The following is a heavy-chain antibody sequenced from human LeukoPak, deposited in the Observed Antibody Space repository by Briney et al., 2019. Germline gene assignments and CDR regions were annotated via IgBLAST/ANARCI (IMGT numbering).Heavy chain of an antibody. J-gene: IGHJ4*02. Sequence: NTGGSLRLSCAASGFTFSDYYMRWIRQAPGGGLEWVSYISSSSSTIYYADSVKGRFTISRDNAKNSLYLQMNSLRAEDTAVYYCARDFHRRLYDSSAYHPYWGQGTLVTVSS. CDR3: ARDFHRRLYDSSAYHPY. CDR2: ISSSSSTI. D-gene: IGHD3-22*01. V-gene: IGHV3-11*04. CDR1: GFTFSDYY.